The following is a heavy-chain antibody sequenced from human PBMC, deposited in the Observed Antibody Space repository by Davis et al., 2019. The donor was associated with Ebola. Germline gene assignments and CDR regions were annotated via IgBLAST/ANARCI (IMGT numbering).Heavy chain of an antibody. J-gene: IGHJ6*04. CDR2: IKRKTDGGTT. CDR3: TTVTDYGMDV. Sequence: GESLKISCAASGFTLSNAWMSWVRQAPGKGLEWVGRIKRKTDGGTTDYAAPVKGRFTISRDDSKNTLYLQMNSRKTEDTAVYYCTTVTDYGMDVWGKGTTVTVSS. V-gene: IGHV3-15*01. CDR1: GFTLSNAW.